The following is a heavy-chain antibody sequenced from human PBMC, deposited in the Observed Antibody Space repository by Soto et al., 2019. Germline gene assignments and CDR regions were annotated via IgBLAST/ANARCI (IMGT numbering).Heavy chain of an antibody. D-gene: IGHD5-12*01. CDR3: ARGVDAGYDY. J-gene: IGHJ4*02. CDR2: MSPKSGIT. CDR1: GYTSSDLD. Sequence: GASVKVSCKASGYTSSDLDINWVRQATGQGLEWMGWMSPKSGITDYAQKFQGRVTMTRDTSISTAYMELSNLRSEDTAVYYCARGVDAGYDYWGQGTQVTVSS. V-gene: IGHV1-8*01.